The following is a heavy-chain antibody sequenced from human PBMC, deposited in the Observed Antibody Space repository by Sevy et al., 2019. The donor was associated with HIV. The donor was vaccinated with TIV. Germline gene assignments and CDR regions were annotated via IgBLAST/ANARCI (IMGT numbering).Heavy chain of an antibody. J-gene: IGHJ6*02. CDR3: AGERTYYYDSSGSDYGYYGMDV. CDR1: GFTFSTYA. V-gene: IGHV3-30*04. CDR2: ISYDGSIK. Sequence: GESLRLSCAASGFTFSTYAMHWVRQAPGKGLEWVAVISYDGSIKYSADSVKGRFTISRDNSKNTLYLQMNSLRPEDTAVYYCAGERTYYYDSSGSDYGYYGMDVWGQGATVTVSS. D-gene: IGHD3-22*01.